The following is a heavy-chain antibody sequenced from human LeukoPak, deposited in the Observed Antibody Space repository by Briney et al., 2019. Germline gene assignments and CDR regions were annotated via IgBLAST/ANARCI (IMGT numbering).Heavy chain of an antibody. CDR2: MSGSSGRT. V-gene: IGHV3-23*01. D-gene: IGHD2-2*01. CDR3: AKDRIVVVPAAIMDV. CDR1: GFTFSSYA. Sequence: GGSLRLSCAASGFTFSSYAMSWVRQAPGKGLEWVSAMSGSSGRTYYADSVRGRFTISRDNSKNTLYVQMNSLRADDTAVYYCAKDRIVVVPAAIMDVWGKGTTVTISS. J-gene: IGHJ6*04.